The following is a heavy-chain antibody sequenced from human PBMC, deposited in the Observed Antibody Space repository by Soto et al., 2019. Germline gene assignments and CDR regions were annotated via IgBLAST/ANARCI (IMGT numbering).Heavy chain of an antibody. CDR3: ASLWNGYFDY. V-gene: IGHV4-34*01. D-gene: IGHD1-1*01. J-gene: IGHJ4*02. CDR1: GGSFSGYY. Sequence: QVQLQQWGAGLLKPSETLSLTCAVYGGSFSGYYWSWIRQPPGKGLEWIGEINHSGSTNYNPSLKRRVTRSVDTSKNQFSLKLSSVTAADTAVYYCASLWNGYFDYWGQGTLVTVSS. CDR2: INHSGST.